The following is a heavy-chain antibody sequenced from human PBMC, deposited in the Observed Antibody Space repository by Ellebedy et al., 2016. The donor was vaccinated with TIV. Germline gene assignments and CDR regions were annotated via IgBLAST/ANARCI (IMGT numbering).Heavy chain of an antibody. J-gene: IGHJ4*02. CDR3: AREQSPYYEILTGSFDY. V-gene: IGHV3-74*01. D-gene: IGHD3-9*01. Sequence: GESLKISCAASGFTFSSYWMHWASQAPGKGLVWVLRITSDGSSTSYADSVKCRLTISRDNSKSSLYLEMKSLRVEDTAVYYCAREQSPYYEILTGSFDYWGQGALVTVSS. CDR1: GFTFSSYW. CDR2: ITSDGSST.